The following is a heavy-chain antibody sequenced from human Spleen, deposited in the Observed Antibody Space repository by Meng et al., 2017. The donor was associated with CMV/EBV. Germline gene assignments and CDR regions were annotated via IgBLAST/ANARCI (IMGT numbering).Heavy chain of an antibody. CDR2: ISSSSSYI. CDR1: GFTFSSYS. V-gene: IGHV3-21*01. CDR3: AKRYCSSTSCRSNWYFDL. J-gene: IGHJ2*01. Sequence: GESLKISCAASGFTFSSYSMNWVRQAPGKGLEWVSSISSSSSYIYYADSVKGRFTISRDNAKNSLYLQMNSLRAEDTAVYYCAKRYCSSTSCRSNWYFDLWGRGTLVTVSS. D-gene: IGHD2-2*01.